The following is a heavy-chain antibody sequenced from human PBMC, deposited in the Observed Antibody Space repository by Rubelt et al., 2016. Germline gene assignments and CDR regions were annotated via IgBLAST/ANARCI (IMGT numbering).Heavy chain of an antibody. D-gene: IGHD2-15*01. V-gene: IGHV1-2*02. J-gene: IGHJ4*02. Sequence: QVQLVQSGSELKKPGASVKVSCKASGYTFTSYAMNWVRQAPGQGLEWMGWINPNSGGTNYAQKVQGRVTMTRDTSISTAYMELSRLRSDDTAVYYCARDYCSGGSCYSVFDYWGQGTLVTVSS. CDR2: INPNSGGT. CDR3: ARDYCSGGSCYSVFDY. CDR1: GYTFTSYA.